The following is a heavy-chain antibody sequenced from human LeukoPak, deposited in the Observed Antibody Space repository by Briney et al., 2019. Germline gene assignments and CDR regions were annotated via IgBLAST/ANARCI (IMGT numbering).Heavy chain of an antibody. CDR3: AESDSGYSDY. CDR2: ISGSGGST. Sequence: GGSLRLSCAASGFTFSSYAMSWVRQAPGKGLEWVSAISGSGGSTYYADSVKGRFTISRDNSKNTLYLQMNSLRVEDTAVYYCAESDSGYSDYWGQGTLVTVSS. CDR1: GFTFSSYA. V-gene: IGHV3-23*01. J-gene: IGHJ4*02. D-gene: IGHD3-22*01.